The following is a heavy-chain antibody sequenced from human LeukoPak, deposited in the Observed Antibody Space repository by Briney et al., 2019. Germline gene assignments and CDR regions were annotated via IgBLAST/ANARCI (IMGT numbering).Heavy chain of an antibody. CDR1: GFTFRDYA. Sequence: GGSLRLSCTASGFTFRDYAMSWFRQAPGKGLEWVGFIRSIGYGGTTEYAASVKGRFTISRDDSKSIAYLHMNSLRTEDTAVYYCTKFFYDTTGYYLPYYLDYWGQGNLVTVSS. J-gene: IGHJ4*02. CDR2: IRSIGYGGTT. CDR3: TKFFYDTTGYYLPYYLDY. V-gene: IGHV3-49*03. D-gene: IGHD3-22*01.